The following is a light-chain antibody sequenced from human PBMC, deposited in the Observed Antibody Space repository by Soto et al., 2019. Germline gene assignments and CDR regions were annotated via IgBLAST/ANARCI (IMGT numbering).Light chain of an antibody. CDR3: QQYNDWPLT. J-gene: IGKJ4*01. Sequence: EIVMTQSPATLSVSPGERATLSCRASQSISINLAWYQQKPGRGPRVLIYAATLRATGVPARFSGSGSGTEFTLTISSLLSEDFAAYYCQQYNDWPLTFGGGTKVEIE. CDR2: AAT. V-gene: IGKV3-15*01. CDR1: QSISIN.